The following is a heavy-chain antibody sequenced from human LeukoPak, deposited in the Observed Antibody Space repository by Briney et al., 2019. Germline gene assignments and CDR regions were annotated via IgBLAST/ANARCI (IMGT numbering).Heavy chain of an antibody. D-gene: IGHD2-15*01. V-gene: IGHV3-21*01. CDR3: ARDGLPATVANWFDP. Sequence: PGGSLRLSCAASGFTFNNYTMNWVRQAPGEGLEWVSSISRNGIYIKYVDSVKGRFTVSRDNAKNSLYLQMNSLRAEDTAVYYCARDGLPATVANWFDPWGQGTLVTVSS. J-gene: IGHJ5*02. CDR1: GFTFNNYT. CDR2: ISRNGIYI.